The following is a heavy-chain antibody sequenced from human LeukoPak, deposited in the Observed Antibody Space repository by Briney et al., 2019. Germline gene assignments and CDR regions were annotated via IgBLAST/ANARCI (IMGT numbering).Heavy chain of an antibody. D-gene: IGHD3-10*01. Sequence: SETLSLTCAVYGGSFSGYYWSWIRQPPGKGLEWIGELNHSGSTNYNPSLKSRVTISVDTSKNQFSLKLSSVTAADTAVHYCARAYVTITLVRGVTFNWFDPWGQGTLVTVSS. V-gene: IGHV4-34*01. CDR1: GGSFSGYY. CDR2: LNHSGST. CDR3: ARAYVTITLVRGVTFNWFDP. J-gene: IGHJ5*02.